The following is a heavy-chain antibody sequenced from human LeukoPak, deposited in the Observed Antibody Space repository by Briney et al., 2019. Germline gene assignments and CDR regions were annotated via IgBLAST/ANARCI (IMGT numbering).Heavy chain of an antibody. CDR1: GGSISSGSSY. J-gene: IGHJ4*02. D-gene: IGHD6-19*01. CDR2: IYYSGST. V-gene: IGHV4-61*01. Sequence: SETLSLTCTVSGGSISSGSSYWSWIRQPPGKGLEWIGYIYYSGSTNYNPSLKSRVTISVDTSKNQFSLKLSSVTAADTAVYYCARASRGSSGWYSFDCWGQGTLVTVSS. CDR3: ARASRGSSGWYSFDC.